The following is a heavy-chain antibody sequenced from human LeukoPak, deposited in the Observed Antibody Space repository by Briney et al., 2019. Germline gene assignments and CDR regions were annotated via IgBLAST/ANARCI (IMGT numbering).Heavy chain of an antibody. J-gene: IGHJ2*01. D-gene: IGHD2-21*02. Sequence: SETLSLTCTVSGYSINRGYHWGWIRQPPGKGLEWIGYIYHSGSTYYNPSLKSRVTISVDTSKNQFSLKLNSVTAADTAVYYCASAYCGGDCTPYWYFDLWGRGTLVTVSS. V-gene: IGHV4-38-2*02. CDR2: IYHSGST. CDR3: ASAYCGGDCTPYWYFDL. CDR1: GYSINRGYH.